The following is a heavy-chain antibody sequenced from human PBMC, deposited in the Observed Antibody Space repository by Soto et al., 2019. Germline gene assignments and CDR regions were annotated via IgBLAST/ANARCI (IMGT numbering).Heavy chain of an antibody. D-gene: IGHD3-22*01. V-gene: IGHV4-30-2*01. CDR1: GGSISSGGYS. J-gene: IGHJ5*02. CDR2: IYHSGST. Sequence: QLQLQESGSGLVKPSQTLSLTCAVSGGSISSGGYSWSWIRQPPGKGLEWIGYIYHSGSTYYNPDLKSRVTISVDRSKNQFSLKLSSVTAADTAVYYCARAPEGTMNSWFDPWGQGTLVTVSS. CDR3: ARAPEGTMNSWFDP.